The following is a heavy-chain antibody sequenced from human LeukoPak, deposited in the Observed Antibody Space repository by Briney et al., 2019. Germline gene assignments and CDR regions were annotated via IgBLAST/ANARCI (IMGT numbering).Heavy chain of an antibody. V-gene: IGHV3-7*01. CDR2: INLDGSVI. CDR3: STSDDSSGSD. J-gene: IGHJ4*02. CDR1: GFTFSGYW. Sequence: GGSLRLSCAASGFTFSGYWMSWVRQAPGKGLEWVANINLDGSVIHYVDSAKGRFTISRDNAKNSLYLQMNYLRAEDTAFYYCSTSDDSSGSDWGQGTLVTVSS. D-gene: IGHD3-22*01.